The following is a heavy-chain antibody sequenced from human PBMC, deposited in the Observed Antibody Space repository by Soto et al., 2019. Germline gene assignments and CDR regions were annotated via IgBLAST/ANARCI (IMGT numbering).Heavy chain of an antibody. D-gene: IGHD6-13*01. CDR2: IYYSGST. Sequence: QVQLQESGPGLVKPSQTLSLTCTVSGGSISSGDYYWSWIRQPPGKGLEWIGYIYYSGSTYYNPSHKSRVTISVDTSKNQFSLKLSSVTAADTAVYYCARVSGIAAAGDYYYYYGMDVWGQGTTVTVSS. CDR1: GGSISSGDYY. V-gene: IGHV4-30-4*01. J-gene: IGHJ6*02. CDR3: ARVSGIAAAGDYYYYYGMDV.